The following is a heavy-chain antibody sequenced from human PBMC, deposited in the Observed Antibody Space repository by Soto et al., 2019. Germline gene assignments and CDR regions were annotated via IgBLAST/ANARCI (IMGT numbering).Heavy chain of an antibody. Sequence: GGSLRLSCAASGFTFDDYAMHWVRQAPGKGLEWVSGISWNSGSIGYADSVKGRFTISRDNAKNSLYLQMNSLRAEDTAFYYCAKDLGYCSGGSCYPTYYYYYYMDVWGKGTTVTVSS. D-gene: IGHD2-15*01. CDR2: ISWNSGSI. CDR3: AKDLGYCSGGSCYPTYYYYYYMDV. CDR1: GFTFDDYA. V-gene: IGHV3-9*01. J-gene: IGHJ6*03.